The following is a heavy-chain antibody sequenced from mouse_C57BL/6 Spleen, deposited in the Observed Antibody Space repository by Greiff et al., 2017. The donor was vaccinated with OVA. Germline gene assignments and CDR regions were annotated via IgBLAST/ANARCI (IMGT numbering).Heavy chain of an antibody. CDR2: IWWDDDT. D-gene: IGHD2-5*01. V-gene: IGHV8-8*01. J-gene: IGHJ1*03. CDR3: ARINYSNYGYWYFDV. Sequence: VKLMESGPGILQPSQTLSLTCSFSGFSLSTFGMGVGWLRQPSGKGLEWLAHIWWDDDTYYHPALKSRLTISKDTSKNQVFLKNANVDTADTATYYCARINYSNYGYWYFDVWGTGTTVTVSA. CDR1: GFSLSTFGMG.